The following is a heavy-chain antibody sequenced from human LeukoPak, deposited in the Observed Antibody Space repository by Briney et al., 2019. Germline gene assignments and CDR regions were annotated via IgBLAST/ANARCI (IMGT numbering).Heavy chain of an antibody. D-gene: IGHD3-22*01. Sequence: SETLSLTCTVSGGSISHYYWSWIRQPPGKGLEWIGYIYYSGSTNYNPSLKSRVTISVDTSKNHFSLKLSSVTAADTAVYYCARDPLNHYDSSGLSYYGMDVWGQGTTVTVSS. V-gene: IGHV4-59*01. J-gene: IGHJ6*02. CDR3: ARDPLNHYDSSGLSYYGMDV. CDR1: GGSISHYY. CDR2: IYYSGST.